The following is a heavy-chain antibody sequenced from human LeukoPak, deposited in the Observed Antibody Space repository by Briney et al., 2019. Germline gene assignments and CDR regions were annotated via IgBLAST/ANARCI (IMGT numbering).Heavy chain of an antibody. CDR2: ISISGDKT. V-gene: IGHV3-23*01. CDR3: AKEIRPNDY. Sequence: GGSLRLSCAASGFTFRSHAMTWVRQAPGKGLEWVSAISISGDKTYYTDSVKGRFTISRDNSKNTVYLQMNSLRPDDTAVYYCAKEIRPNDYWGQGTLVTVSS. D-gene: IGHD4-17*01. J-gene: IGHJ4*02. CDR1: GFTFRSHA.